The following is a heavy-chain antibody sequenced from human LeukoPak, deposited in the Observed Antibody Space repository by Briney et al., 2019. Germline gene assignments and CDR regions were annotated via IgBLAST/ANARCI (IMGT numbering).Heavy chain of an antibody. CDR2: INSDGSST. D-gene: IGHD3-3*01. CDR3: ARDYYTINWFDP. Sequence: GGSLRLSCAASGFTFSSYWMHWVRQAPGKGLVWVSRINSDGSSTSYADSVKGRFTISRDNAKNTLYLQMNSLSAEDTAVYYCARDYYTINWFDPWGQGTLVTVSS. V-gene: IGHV3-74*01. CDR1: GFTFSSYW. J-gene: IGHJ5*02.